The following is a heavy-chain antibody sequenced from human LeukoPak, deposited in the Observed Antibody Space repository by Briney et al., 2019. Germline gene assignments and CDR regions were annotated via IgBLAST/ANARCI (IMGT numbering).Heavy chain of an antibody. Sequence: XTGYYXXXVRQAPGHGLXXXXRINPNSGGTKYAQKVQGRVTMTRDTAMSTAYMEVSRLRSDDTAVYYCATPVGLRYFDWLSQSDAFDIWGQGTMVTVSS. CDR1: XTGYY. CDR2: INPNSGGT. CDR3: ATPVGLRYFDWLSQSDAFDI. D-gene: IGHD3-9*01. V-gene: IGHV1-2*06. J-gene: IGHJ3*02.